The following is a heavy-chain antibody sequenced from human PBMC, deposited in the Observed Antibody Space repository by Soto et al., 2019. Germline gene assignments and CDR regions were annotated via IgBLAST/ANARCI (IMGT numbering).Heavy chain of an antibody. CDR2: FNPNSGGT. CDR1: GFTFSAYY. Sequence: QVQLVQSGAEVKKPGASVKVSCKASGFTFSAYYIYWVRQAPGQGLEWIGWFNPNSGGTKNAKKFQGRVTMTRDKSTSTGYMELSALIPDDTAVYYCARSLLDEYSSSWRSAYYGMDVWGQGTTVTVSS. V-gene: IGHV1-2*02. CDR3: ARSLLDEYSSSWRSAYYGMDV. D-gene: IGHD6-13*01. J-gene: IGHJ6*02.